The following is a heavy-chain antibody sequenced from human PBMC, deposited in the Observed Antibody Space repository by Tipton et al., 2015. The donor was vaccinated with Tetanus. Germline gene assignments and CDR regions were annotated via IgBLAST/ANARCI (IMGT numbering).Heavy chain of an antibody. V-gene: IGHV3-9*01. CDR2: ISWNSGSI. CDR1: GFTFDDYA. CDR3: AKGSPYDKAYYFDY. Sequence: SLRLSCAASGFTFDDYAMHWVRQAPGKGLEWVSGISWNSGSIGYADSVKGRFTISRDNAKNSLYLQMNSLRAEDTAVYYCAKGSPYDKAYYFDYWGQGTLVTVSS. J-gene: IGHJ4*02. D-gene: IGHD1-1*01.